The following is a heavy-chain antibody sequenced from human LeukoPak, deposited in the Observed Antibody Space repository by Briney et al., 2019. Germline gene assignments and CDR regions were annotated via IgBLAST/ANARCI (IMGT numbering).Heavy chain of an antibody. CDR3: ARGADGYSSEYFQH. CDR1: GGSISSGGYS. CDR2: ISHIGSI. Sequence: PSETLSLTCAVSGGSISSGGYSWNWIRQPPGKGLEWIGYISHIGSIDYNPSLKSRVTISVDRSKNQFSLKLNSVTAADTAVYYCARGADGYSSEYFQHWGQGTLVIVSS. V-gene: IGHV4-30-2*01. D-gene: IGHD5-24*01. J-gene: IGHJ1*01.